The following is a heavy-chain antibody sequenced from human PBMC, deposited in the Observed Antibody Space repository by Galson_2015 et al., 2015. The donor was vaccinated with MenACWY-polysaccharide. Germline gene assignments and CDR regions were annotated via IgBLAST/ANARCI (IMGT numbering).Heavy chain of an antibody. Sequence: SLRLSCAASGFTFGSYAMSWVRQAPGKGLEWVSGISASGSSTYYADSVKGRFTISRDDSKSTLYLQMNSLRAEDTAIYFCAKDIAVPKPYYFDYWGQGALVTVSS. V-gene: IGHV3-23*01. D-gene: IGHD6-19*01. J-gene: IGHJ4*02. CDR2: ISASGSST. CDR1: GFTFGSYA. CDR3: AKDIAVPKPYYFDY.